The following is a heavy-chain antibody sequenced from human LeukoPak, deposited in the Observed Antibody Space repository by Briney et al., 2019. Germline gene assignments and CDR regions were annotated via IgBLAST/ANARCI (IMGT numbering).Heavy chain of an antibody. J-gene: IGHJ1*01. Sequence: SVKVSCKASGGTFSSYAISWVRQAPGQGLEWMGGIIPIFGTANYAQKFQGRVTITADESTSTAYMELSSLRSEDTAVYYCARGNYGGNSKLIWVIWFQHWGQGTLVTVSS. CDR1: GGTFSSYA. V-gene: IGHV1-69*01. CDR2: IIPIFGTA. D-gene: IGHD4-23*01. CDR3: ARGNYGGNSKLIWVIWFQH.